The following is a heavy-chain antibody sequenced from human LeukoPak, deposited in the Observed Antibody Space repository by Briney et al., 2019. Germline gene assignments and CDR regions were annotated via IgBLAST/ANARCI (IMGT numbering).Heavy chain of an antibody. Sequence: PGGSLRLSCAASGFTFSSYAMHWVRQAPGKGLEWVAVISYDGSNKYYADSVKGRFTISRDNSKNTLYLQMNSLRAEDTAVYYCAIRRAGTTYYYGMDVWGQGTTVTVSS. D-gene: IGHD1-1*01. J-gene: IGHJ6*02. CDR2: ISYDGSNK. CDR3: AIRRAGTTYYYGMDV. CDR1: GFTFSSYA. V-gene: IGHV3-30-3*01.